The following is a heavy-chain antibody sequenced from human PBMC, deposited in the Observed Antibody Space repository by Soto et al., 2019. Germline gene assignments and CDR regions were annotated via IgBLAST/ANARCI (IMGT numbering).Heavy chain of an antibody. D-gene: IGHD1-1*01. J-gene: IGHJ5*02. CDR3: ARFETNREWFDP. CDR1: GGTFSSYA. CDR2: IIPIFGTA. V-gene: IGHV1-69*13. Sequence: SVKVSCKASGGTFSSYAISWVRQAPGQGLEWMGGIIPIFGTANYAQKFQGRVTITADESTSTAYMELSSLRSEDTAVYYCARFETNREWFDPWGQGTLVTVSS.